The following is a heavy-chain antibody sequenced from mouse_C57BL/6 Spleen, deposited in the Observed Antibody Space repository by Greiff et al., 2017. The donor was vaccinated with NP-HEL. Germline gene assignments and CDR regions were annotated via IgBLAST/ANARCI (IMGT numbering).Heavy chain of an antibody. V-gene: IGHV14-3*01. Sequence: EVKLVESVAELVRPGASVKLSCTASGFNIKNTYMHWVKQRPEQGLEWIGRIDPANGNTKYAPKFQGKATITADTSSNTAYLQLSSLTSEDTAIYYCARSDTTVVGYYAMDYWGQGTSVTVSS. CDR2: IDPANGNT. CDR3: ARSDTTVVGYYAMDY. CDR1: GFNIKNTY. D-gene: IGHD1-1*01. J-gene: IGHJ4*01.